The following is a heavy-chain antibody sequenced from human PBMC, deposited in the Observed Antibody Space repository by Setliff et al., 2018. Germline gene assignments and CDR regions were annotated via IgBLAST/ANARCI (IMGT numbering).Heavy chain of an antibody. CDR2: VSTYNGDT. V-gene: IGHV1-18*01. Sequence: ASVKVSCKASGYILNSYGISWVRQAPGQGLEWLGWVSTYNGDTKSAQKFRGRVTMTTDISTSTVYMELRTLRSDDTAVYYCARRPIALAGYRKGAFDIWGQGTMVTVSS. CDR1: GYILNSYG. D-gene: IGHD6-19*01. J-gene: IGHJ3*02. CDR3: ARRPIALAGYRKGAFDI.